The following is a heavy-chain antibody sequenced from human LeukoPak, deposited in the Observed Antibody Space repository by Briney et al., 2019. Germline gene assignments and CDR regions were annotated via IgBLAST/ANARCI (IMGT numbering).Heavy chain of an antibody. V-gene: IGHV3-7*01. Sequence: GGSLRLSCAASGFTFSSYWMSWVRHTPGKGLEWVANIKEDGSDKYYVGSVKGRFTISRDNAKNSLYLQMNSLRAEDTAVYYFASGYSGYQSDYWGQGPLVTVSS. D-gene: IGHD5-12*01. J-gene: IGHJ4*02. CDR2: IKEDGSDK. CDR1: GFTFSSYW. CDR3: ASGYSGYQSDY.